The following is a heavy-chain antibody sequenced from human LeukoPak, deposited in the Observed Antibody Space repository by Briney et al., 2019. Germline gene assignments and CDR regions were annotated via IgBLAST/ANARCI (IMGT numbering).Heavy chain of an antibody. CDR2: ISYDGSNK. Sequence: GGSLRLSCAASGFTFSSHGMHWVRQAPGKGLEWVAVISYDGSNKYYADSVKGRFTISRDNSKNTLYLQMDSLRAEDTAVYYCAKDLKGARGYFDYWGQGTLVTVSS. J-gene: IGHJ4*02. D-gene: IGHD1-26*01. CDR1: GFTFSSHG. V-gene: IGHV3-30*18. CDR3: AKDLKGARGYFDY.